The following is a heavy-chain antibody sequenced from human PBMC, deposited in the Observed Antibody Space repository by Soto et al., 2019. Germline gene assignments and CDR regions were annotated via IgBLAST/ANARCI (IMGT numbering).Heavy chain of an antibody. J-gene: IGHJ6*02. Sequence: ASVKVSCKASGCTFTSYGISWVRQAPGQGLEWMGWISAYNGNTNYAQKLQGRVTMTTDTSTSTAYMELSSLRSEDTAVYYCARGKRGITIFGAYYYYGMDVWGQGTTVTVSS. CDR1: GCTFTSYG. V-gene: IGHV1-18*04. D-gene: IGHD3-3*01. CDR3: ARGKRGITIFGAYYYYGMDV. CDR2: ISAYNGNT.